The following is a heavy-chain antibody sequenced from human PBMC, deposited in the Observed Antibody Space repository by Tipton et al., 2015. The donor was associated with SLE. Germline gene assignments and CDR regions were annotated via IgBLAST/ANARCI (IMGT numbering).Heavy chain of an antibody. CDR3: ARHYGIMSTPLYYFDY. Sequence: TLSLTCAVSGGSIRSSNFYWGWIRQPPGRGLDWIGSFYYSGSTYYDPSLKSRVTISIDTSKNQFSLKPSSVTAADTAVYYCARHYGIMSTPLYYFDYWGQGTLVTVSS. CDR1: GGSIRSSNFY. V-gene: IGHV4-39*07. CDR2: FYYSGST. J-gene: IGHJ4*02. D-gene: IGHD3-9*01.